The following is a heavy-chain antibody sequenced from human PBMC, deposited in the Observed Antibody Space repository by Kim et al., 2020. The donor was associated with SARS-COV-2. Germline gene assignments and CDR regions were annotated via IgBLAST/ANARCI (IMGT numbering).Heavy chain of an antibody. CDR2: INHSGST. CDR3: AREQVGIGIAAAGTEAFDI. J-gene: IGHJ3*02. V-gene: IGHV4-34*01. CDR1: GGSFSGYY. Sequence: SETLSLTCAVYGGSFSGYYWSWIRQPPGKGLEWIGEINHSGSTNYNPSLKSRVTISVDTSKNQFSLKLSSVTAADTAVYYCAREQVGIGIAAAGTEAFDIWCLGTMVTVSS. D-gene: IGHD6-13*01.